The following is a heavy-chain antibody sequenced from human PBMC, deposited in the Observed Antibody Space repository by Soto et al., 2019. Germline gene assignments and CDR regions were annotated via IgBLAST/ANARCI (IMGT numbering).Heavy chain of an antibody. CDR3: ARVSPYSGNEFDY. D-gene: IGHD5-12*01. J-gene: IGHJ4*02. V-gene: IGHV4-31*03. Sequence: QVQLQESGPGLVKPSQTLSLTCTVSGGSINSGGYYWSWIRQHPGKGLEWIGYIYYGGTTYYNPSLGSRVTISVDTSKTQFSLRLNSVTAADTAVYYCARVSPYSGNEFDYWGQGSVVTVSS. CDR2: IYYGGTT. CDR1: GGSINSGGYY.